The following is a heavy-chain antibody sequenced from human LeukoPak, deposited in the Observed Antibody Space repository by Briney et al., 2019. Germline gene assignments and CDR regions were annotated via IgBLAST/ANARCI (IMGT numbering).Heavy chain of an antibody. J-gene: IGHJ6*02. CDR2: ISASGGST. V-gene: IGHV3-23*01. CDR1: GFTFSSSA. Sequence: GGSLRLSCAASGFTFSSSAMSWVRQVPGKGLEWVSGISASGGSTSYADSVRGRFTISRDNSKNTLYLQMNSLRAEDTAVYYCAIYYYYGMDVWGQGTTVTVSS. CDR3: AIYYYYGMDV.